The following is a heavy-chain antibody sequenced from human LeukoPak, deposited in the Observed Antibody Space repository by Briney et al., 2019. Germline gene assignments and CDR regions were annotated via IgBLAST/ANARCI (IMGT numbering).Heavy chain of an antibody. D-gene: IGHD6-19*01. J-gene: IGHJ6*03. CDR1: GLTVSNND. CDR2: INTGGHI. CDR3: AKGGQWQFRFNYYSDYYMDV. Sequence: GGSLTLSCAASGLTVSNNDMSWVRQAPGKGLECVAVINTGGHIWYAGSVKGRFTIPRDISKNTLYLQMNSMRADDTAVYYGAKGGQWQFRFNYYSDYYMDVWGKGTTVTVSS. V-gene: IGHV3-53*01.